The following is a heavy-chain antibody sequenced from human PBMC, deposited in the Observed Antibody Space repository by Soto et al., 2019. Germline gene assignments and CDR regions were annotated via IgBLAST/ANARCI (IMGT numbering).Heavy chain of an antibody. V-gene: IGHV3-13*01. Sequence: GGSLRLSCAVSGFSLSNYDVHWVRQATGKGLEWVSSIGFAGDTYYPGSVKGRFTISREIAKNSLYLQMNNLGAGDTAMYYCVRVRRANSYAFDMWGQGTMVTVSS. J-gene: IGHJ3*02. CDR2: IGFAGDT. CDR1: GFSLSNYD. D-gene: IGHD7-27*01. CDR3: VRVRRANSYAFDM.